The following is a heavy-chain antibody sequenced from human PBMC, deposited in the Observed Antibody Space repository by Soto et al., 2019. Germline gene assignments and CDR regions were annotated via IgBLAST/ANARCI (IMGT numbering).Heavy chain of an antibody. J-gene: IGHJ4*02. CDR3: ARGGIQLSYAFDY. Sequence: SETLSLTCSVSCTSVSNYYWSWIRQPAGKGLEHIGRIYTSGSTSYNPSLKSRVTMSMDTSQTQIYLNLTSVTAADTAVYYCARGGIQLSYAFDYWGQGIQVTVSS. V-gene: IGHV4-4*07. D-gene: IGHD5-18*01. CDR2: IYTSGST. CDR1: CTSVSNYY.